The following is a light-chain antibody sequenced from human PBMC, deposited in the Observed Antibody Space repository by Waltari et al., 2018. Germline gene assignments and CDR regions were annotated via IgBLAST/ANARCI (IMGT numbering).Light chain of an antibody. V-gene: IGLV1-44*01. J-gene: IGLJ2*01. Sequence: QSVLIQPPSESGTPGQRVTISCSGSSSNIGRNIVNWYQHLPGTAPKVVMHSNNERPSGVPVRFSGSNSGTSASLAISGLQSEDEADYYGEAWDDSLNVVVFGGGTKLTVL. CDR1: SSNIGRNI. CDR3: EAWDDSLNVVV. CDR2: SNN.